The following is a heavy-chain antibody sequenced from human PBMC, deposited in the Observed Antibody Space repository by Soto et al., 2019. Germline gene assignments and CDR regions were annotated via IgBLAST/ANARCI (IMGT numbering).Heavy chain of an antibody. V-gene: IGHV4-34*01. Sequence: QVQLQQWGAGLLKPSETLSLTCAVYGGSFSGYYWSWIRQPPGKGLEWIGEINHSGSTNYNPSLKSRVTLSVDPSKNKFSLKLSSVTAADTAVYYCAREGIVVVPAAMPQWCDPWGQGTLVTVSS. J-gene: IGHJ5*02. CDR2: INHSGST. D-gene: IGHD2-2*01. CDR3: AREGIVVVPAAMPQWCDP. CDR1: GGSFSGYY.